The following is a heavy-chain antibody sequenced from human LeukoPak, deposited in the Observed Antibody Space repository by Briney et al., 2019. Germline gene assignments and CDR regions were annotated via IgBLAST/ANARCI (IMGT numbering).Heavy chain of an antibody. D-gene: IGHD5-18*01. V-gene: IGHV4-61*02. CDR3: ARADGYSYAHVGY. Sequence: PSETLSLTCTVSGGSISSGSYYWSWIRQPAGQGLEWIGRIYTSGSTNYNPSLKSRVTISVDTSKNQFSLKLSSVTAADTAVYYCARADGYSYAHVGYWGQGTLVTVSS. CDR1: GGSISSGSYY. J-gene: IGHJ4*02. CDR2: IYTSGST.